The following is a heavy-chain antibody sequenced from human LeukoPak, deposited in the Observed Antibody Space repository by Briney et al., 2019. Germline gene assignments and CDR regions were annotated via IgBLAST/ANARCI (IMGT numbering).Heavy chain of an antibody. D-gene: IGHD4-17*01. CDR3: AKDRTVTTLGLSDY. V-gene: IGHV3-30*18. J-gene: IGHJ4*02. CDR1: GFTFSSYG. CDR2: ISYDGVNK. Sequence: GGSLRLSCAASGFTFSSYGMHWVRQAPGKGLEWVAVISYDGVNKYYADSVKGRFTISRDNSKNTLYLQMNSLRAEDTAVYYCAKDRTVTTLGLSDYWGQGTLVTVSS.